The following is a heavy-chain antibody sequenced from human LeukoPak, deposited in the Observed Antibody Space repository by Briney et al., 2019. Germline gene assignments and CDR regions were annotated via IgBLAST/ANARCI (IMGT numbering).Heavy chain of an antibody. Sequence: PSETLSLTCAVYGGSFSGYYWSWIRQPPGKGLEWIGEINHSGSTNYNPSLKRRVTISVDTSKNQFSLKLSSVTAADTAVYYCARGDTEYFQHWGQGTLVTVSS. CDR2: INHSGST. CDR3: ARGDTEYFQH. CDR1: GGSFSGYY. V-gene: IGHV4-34*01. J-gene: IGHJ1*01. D-gene: IGHD5-18*01.